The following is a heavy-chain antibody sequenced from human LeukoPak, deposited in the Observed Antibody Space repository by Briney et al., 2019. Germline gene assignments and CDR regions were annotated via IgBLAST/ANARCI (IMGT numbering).Heavy chain of an antibody. V-gene: IGHV3-11*06. CDR2: ISSSSSYT. CDR3: ARDLRQYNAEYFHH. D-gene: IGHD1-1*01. J-gene: IGHJ1*01. Sequence: GGSLRLSCAASGFTFSDYYMSWIRQAPGKGLEWVSYISSSSSYTNYADSVKGRFTISRDNAKNSLYLQMNSLRDEDTAVYYCARDLRQYNAEYFHHWGQGTLVAVSS. CDR1: GFTFSDYY.